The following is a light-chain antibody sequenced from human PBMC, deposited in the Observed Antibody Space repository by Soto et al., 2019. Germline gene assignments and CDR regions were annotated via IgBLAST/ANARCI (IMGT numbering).Light chain of an antibody. CDR2: GAS. CDR3: QQYNNRPPLT. J-gene: IGKJ4*01. CDR1: QSVSNN. V-gene: IGKV3-15*01. Sequence: EIVMTQSPATLSVSPGERATLSCRASQSVSNNLAWYQQKPGQAPRLLIYGASTRATGIPARFSGSGSGTEFTLTISSLQSEDFAVYYCQQYNNRPPLTFGGGTKVEIK.